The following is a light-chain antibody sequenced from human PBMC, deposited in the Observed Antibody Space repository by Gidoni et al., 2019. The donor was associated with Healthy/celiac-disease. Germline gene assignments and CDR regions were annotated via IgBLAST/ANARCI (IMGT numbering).Light chain of an antibody. CDR1: QSVSSSY. CDR3: QQYGSSSWT. J-gene: IGKJ1*01. V-gene: IGKV3-20*01. Sequence: EIVLTQSPGTLSLSPGARATLSCRASQSVSSSYLACYQQKPGQAPRPLIYGASSRATGIPDRFSGSGSGTDFTLTISRLEPEDFAVYYCQQYGSSSWTFGQGTKVEIK. CDR2: GAS.